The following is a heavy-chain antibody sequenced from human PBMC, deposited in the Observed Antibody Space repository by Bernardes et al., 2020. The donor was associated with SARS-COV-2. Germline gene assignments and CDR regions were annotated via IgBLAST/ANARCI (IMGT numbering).Heavy chain of an antibody. CDR1: GFSFSEYP. Sequence: GGSLRLSCSGSGFSFSEYPMHWVRQTPGKGLEYVSRISDNGGSTHYGDSVKGRFTISGDNSKNTMYLQMNSLRVEDTAVYYCVKERPGGDYWGQGIMVIVSS. CDR3: VKERPGGDY. CDR2: ISDNGGST. V-gene: IGHV3-64D*06. J-gene: IGHJ4*02.